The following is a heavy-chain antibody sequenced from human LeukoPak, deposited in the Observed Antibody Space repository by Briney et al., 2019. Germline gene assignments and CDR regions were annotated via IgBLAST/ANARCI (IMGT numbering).Heavy chain of an antibody. J-gene: IGHJ4*02. CDR2: INSDGSTT. CDR3: VRDRGGLPIVY. D-gene: IGHD3-10*01. CDR1: GLTFSGYW. Sequence: GGSLRLSCAASGLTFSGYWMHWVRQVPGKGLVWVSRINSDGSTTTYADSVKGRFTISRDNAKNTLYLQMKSLRAEDTAVYYCVRDRGGLPIVYWGQGSLVTVSS. V-gene: IGHV3-74*01.